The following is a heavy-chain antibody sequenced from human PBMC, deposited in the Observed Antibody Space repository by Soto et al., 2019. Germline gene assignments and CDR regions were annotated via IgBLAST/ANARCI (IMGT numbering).Heavy chain of an antibody. CDR3: ARERDYDFWSGQYRMDV. CDR1: GGSISSYY. D-gene: IGHD3-3*01. V-gene: IGHV4-4*07. Sequence: SETLSLTCTVSGGSISSYYWSWIRQPAGKGLEWIGRIYTSGSTNYNPSLKSRVTMSVDTSKNQFSLKLSSVTAADTAVYYCARERDYDFWSGQYRMDVWGQGTTVTVSS. J-gene: IGHJ6*02. CDR2: IYTSGST.